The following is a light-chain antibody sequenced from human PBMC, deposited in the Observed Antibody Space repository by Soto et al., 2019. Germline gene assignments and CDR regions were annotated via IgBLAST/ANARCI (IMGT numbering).Light chain of an antibody. CDR1: QSVASF. V-gene: IGKV3-11*01. Sequence: EIVLTQSPATLSLSPGQRATLSGRARQSVASFLAWYQRKTGQTPRLLIYDASNRATGIPARFSGSGSGTDFTLTISSREPEDFAVYYCQHRSNWLGTFGPGTKVDI. J-gene: IGKJ3*01. CDR3: QHRSNWLGT. CDR2: DAS.